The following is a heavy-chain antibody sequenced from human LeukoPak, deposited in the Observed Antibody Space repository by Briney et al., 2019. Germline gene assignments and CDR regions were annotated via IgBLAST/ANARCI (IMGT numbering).Heavy chain of an antibody. Sequence: SGPTLVKPSETLSLTCTVSGGSISSSSYYWGWIRQPPGKGLEWIGSIYYSGSTYYNPSLKSRVTISVDTSKNQFSLKLSSVTAADTAVYYCARHLTYYYDSSGYFSRYYFDYWGQGTLVTVSS. CDR3: ARHLTYYYDSSGYFSRYYFDY. V-gene: IGHV4-39*01. J-gene: IGHJ4*02. CDR2: IYYSGST. CDR1: GGSISSSSYY. D-gene: IGHD3-22*01.